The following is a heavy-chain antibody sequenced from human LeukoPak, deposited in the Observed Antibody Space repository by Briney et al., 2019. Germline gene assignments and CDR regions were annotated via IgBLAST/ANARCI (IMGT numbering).Heavy chain of an antibody. Sequence: SVKVSCKASGGTFSSYAISWVRQAPGQGLEWMGRIIPIFGTANYAQKFQGRVTITADKSTSTAYMELSSLRSEDTAVYYCARSPDYCPSNYMDVWGKGTTVTVSS. CDR1: GGTFSSYA. CDR3: ARSPDYCPSNYMDV. J-gene: IGHJ6*03. V-gene: IGHV1-69*06. D-gene: IGHD2/OR15-2a*01. CDR2: IIPIFGTA.